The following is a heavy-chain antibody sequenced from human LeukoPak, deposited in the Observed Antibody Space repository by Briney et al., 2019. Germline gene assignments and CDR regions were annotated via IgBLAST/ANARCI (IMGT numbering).Heavy chain of an antibody. CDR3: ARDDCSTTPCYAY. CDR2: IKQDGSEK. CDR1: GFTFSSYW. D-gene: IGHD2-2*01. Sequence: GGSLRLSCAASGFTFSSYWMSWVRQAPGKGLEWVANIKQDGSEKYYVDSVKGRFTISRDNAKNSLYLQMNSLRAEDTAVYYCARDDCSTTPCYAYWGQGTLVTVSS. J-gene: IGHJ4*02. V-gene: IGHV3-7*01.